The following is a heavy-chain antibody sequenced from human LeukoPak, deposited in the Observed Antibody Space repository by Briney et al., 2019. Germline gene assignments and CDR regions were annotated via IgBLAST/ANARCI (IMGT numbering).Heavy chain of an antibody. Sequence: GASVKVSCKASGGTFSSYAISWVRQAPGQGLEWMGGIIPIFGTANYAQKFQGRVTITADKSTSTAYMELSSLRSEDTAVYYCASTMIVVVPYYYMDVWGKGTTVTVSS. CDR2: IIPIFGTA. J-gene: IGHJ6*03. CDR1: GGTFSSYA. V-gene: IGHV1-69*06. CDR3: ASTMIVVVPYYYMDV. D-gene: IGHD3-22*01.